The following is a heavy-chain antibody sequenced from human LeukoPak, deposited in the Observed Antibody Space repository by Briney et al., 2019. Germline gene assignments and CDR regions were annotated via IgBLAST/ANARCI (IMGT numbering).Heavy chain of an antibody. Sequence: GGSLRLSCAASGFTFSSYDMHWVRHATGKGLEWVSAIGTDGDTYYPGSVKGRFTISRENAKNSLYLQMNSLRAGDTAVYYCARVEYDSSGYYFSYWGQGTLVTVSS. CDR2: IGTDGDT. CDR1: GFTFSSYD. D-gene: IGHD3-22*01. J-gene: IGHJ4*02. V-gene: IGHV3-13*01. CDR3: ARVEYDSSGYYFSY.